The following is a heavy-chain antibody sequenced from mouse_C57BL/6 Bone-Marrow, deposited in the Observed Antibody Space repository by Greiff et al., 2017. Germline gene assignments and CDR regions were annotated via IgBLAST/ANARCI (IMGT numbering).Heavy chain of an antibody. CDR1: GFTFSSYG. Sequence: EVKVVESGGDLVKPGGSLKLSCAASGFTFSSYGMSWVRQTPDKRLEWVATISSGGSYTYYPDSVKGRFTISRDNAKNTLYLQMSSLKSEDTAMYYCATVRGAYWGQGTLVTVSA. CDR3: ATVRGAY. D-gene: IGHD1-1*01. CDR2: ISSGGSYT. J-gene: IGHJ3*01. V-gene: IGHV5-6*01.